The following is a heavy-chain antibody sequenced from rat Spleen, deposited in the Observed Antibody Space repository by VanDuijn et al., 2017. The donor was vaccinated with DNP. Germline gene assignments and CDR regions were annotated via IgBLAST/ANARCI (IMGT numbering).Heavy chain of an antibody. D-gene: IGHD1-1*01. J-gene: IGHJ4*01. CDR3: ARSTYSVYYAMDA. CDR2: INSAGST. CDR1: GYSITSCCR. Sequence: EVQLQESGPGLVEPSQSLSLTCSVTGYSITSCCRWTWIRKFPGHKLEWMGYINSAGSTKYNPSLKSPVSITRDTSKNQFFLHVSSVTPEDTATYYCARSTYSVYYAMDAWGRGTSVTVSS. V-gene: IGHV3-3*01.